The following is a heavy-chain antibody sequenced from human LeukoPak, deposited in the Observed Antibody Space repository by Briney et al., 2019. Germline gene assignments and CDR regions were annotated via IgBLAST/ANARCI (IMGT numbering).Heavy chain of an antibody. J-gene: IGHJ4*02. D-gene: IGHD6-19*01. CDR1: GYSFTTYD. CDR3: ASHQDHAVAGIGY. V-gene: IGHV1-18*01. CDR2: ISFYSGKE. Sequence: WASVKVSCKASGYSFTTYDINWVRQAPGQGLEWMGWISFYSGKEKYAEKFQGRVTMTTDTSTNTAYMELRTLRSDDTAVYYCASHQDHAVAGIGYRGQGTLVIVSS.